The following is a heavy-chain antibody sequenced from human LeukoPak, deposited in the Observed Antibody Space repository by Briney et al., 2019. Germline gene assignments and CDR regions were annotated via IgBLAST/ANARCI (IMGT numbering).Heavy chain of an antibody. J-gene: IGHJ5*02. V-gene: IGHV3-66*01. CDR1: GFTVSSNY. CDR2: IYSGGST. CDR3: AREYCSGGSCYWFDP. D-gene: IGHD2-15*01. Sequence: GGSLRLSCAASGFTVSSNYMSWVRQAPGKGLEWVSIIYSGGSTYYADSVKGRFTISRDNSKNTLYLQMNSLRAEDTAVYYCAREYCSGGSCYWFDPWGQGTLVTVSS.